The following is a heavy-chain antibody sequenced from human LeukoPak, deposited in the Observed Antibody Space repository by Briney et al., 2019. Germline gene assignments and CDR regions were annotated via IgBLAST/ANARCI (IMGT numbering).Heavy chain of an antibody. CDR1: GYTFTSYG. CDR2: ISAYNGNT. Sequence: ASVKVSCKASGYTFTSYGISWVRQAPGQGLEWMGWISAYNGNTNYAQKLQGRVTMTTDTSTSTAYMELRSLRSDDTAVYYCARGGYSYGYGDYYYGMDVWGQGTTVTVPS. D-gene: IGHD5-18*01. J-gene: IGHJ6*02. CDR3: ARGGYSYGYGDYYYGMDV. V-gene: IGHV1-18*01.